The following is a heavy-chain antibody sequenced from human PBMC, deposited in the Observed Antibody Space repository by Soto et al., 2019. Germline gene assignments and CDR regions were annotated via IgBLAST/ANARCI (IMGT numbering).Heavy chain of an antibody. V-gene: IGHV4-39*01. J-gene: IGHJ4*02. CDR2: IDYNVVT. D-gene: IGHD2-8*01. CDR3: GRVMIGTSRHTDSDY. CDR1: GASISSRDYY. Sequence: SETLSLTCTVSGASISSRDYYWGWIRQTPGKGLEWIGNIDYNVVTYYNPSLKSRVTVSKDTSKNQFSLKVASVTAADTAIYYCGRVMIGTSRHTDSDYWGQGTQVTVSS.